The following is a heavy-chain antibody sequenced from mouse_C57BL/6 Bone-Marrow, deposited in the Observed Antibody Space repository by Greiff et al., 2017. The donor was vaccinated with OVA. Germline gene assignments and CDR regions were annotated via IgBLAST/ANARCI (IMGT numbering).Heavy chain of an antibody. D-gene: IGHD1-1*01. V-gene: IGHV1-19*01. Sequence: EVQLQQSGPVLVKPGASVKMSCKASGYTFTDYYMNWVKQSHGKSLEWIGVINPYNGGTSYNQKFKGKATLTVDKSSSTAYMELNSLTSEDSAVYYCARVRDTVVACDYWGKGTTLTVSS. CDR2: INPYNGGT. CDR3: ARVRDTVVACDY. CDR1: GYTFTDYY. J-gene: IGHJ2*01.